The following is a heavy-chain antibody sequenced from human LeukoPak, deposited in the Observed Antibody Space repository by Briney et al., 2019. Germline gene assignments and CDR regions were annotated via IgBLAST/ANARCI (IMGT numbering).Heavy chain of an antibody. Sequence: ASVKVSFKASGYTFTGYYMHWVRQAPRQGLEWMGWINPNTGDTNYAHKFQDGVTMTRDKSISTDYLQMSSSRSAATAVFFYATVTYYGALEIWGKGTMVTASS. J-gene: IGHJ3*02. CDR1: GYTFTGYY. CDR3: ATVTYYGALEI. V-gene: IGHV1-2*02. CDR2: INPNTGDT. D-gene: IGHD3-3*01.